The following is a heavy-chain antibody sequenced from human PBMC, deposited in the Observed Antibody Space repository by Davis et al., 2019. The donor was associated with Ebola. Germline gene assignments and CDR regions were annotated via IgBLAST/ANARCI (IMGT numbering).Heavy chain of an antibody. J-gene: IGHJ4*01. D-gene: IGHD3-10*01. CDR1: GFTFNNYW. Sequence: PGGSLRLSCAASGFTFNNYWMHWVRQAPGKGLVWVSRISGDASSTKYADSVKGRLTISRDNAKNTLYLQMNSLRAEDTAVYYCARGTDYYGSGSLHWGQGTLVTVSS. CDR3: ARGTDYYGSGSLH. V-gene: IGHV3-74*03. CDR2: ISGDASST.